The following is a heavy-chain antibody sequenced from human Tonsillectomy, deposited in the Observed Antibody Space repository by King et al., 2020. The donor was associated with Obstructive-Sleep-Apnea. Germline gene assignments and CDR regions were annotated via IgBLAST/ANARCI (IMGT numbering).Heavy chain of an antibody. CDR3: ARDGPVVVPAAMPGLNWFDP. CDR2: ISYDGSNK. Sequence: QLVESGGGVVQPGRSLRLSCAASGFTFSTYAMYWVRQAPGKGLEWVAVISYDGSNKYYADSVKGRFTISRDNSKNTLYLQMNSLRAEDTAVYYCARDGPVVVPAAMPGLNWFDPWGQGTLVIVSS. J-gene: IGHJ5*02. D-gene: IGHD2-2*01. V-gene: IGHV3-30-3*01. CDR1: GFTFSTYA.